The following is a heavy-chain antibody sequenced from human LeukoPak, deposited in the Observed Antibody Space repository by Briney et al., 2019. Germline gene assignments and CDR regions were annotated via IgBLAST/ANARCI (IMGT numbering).Heavy chain of an antibody. CDR3: ARDWAGGPHDY. Sequence: GGSLRLSCAASGFTFSDYYMSWIRQPPGKGLEWVSYISSSGNNIYYADSVQGRFTISRDNAKNSLYLQMNSLRVEDTAVYYCARDWAGGPHDYWGQGTLVTVSS. CDR2: ISSSGNNI. J-gene: IGHJ4*02. CDR1: GFTFSDYY. V-gene: IGHV3-11*04. D-gene: IGHD3-10*01.